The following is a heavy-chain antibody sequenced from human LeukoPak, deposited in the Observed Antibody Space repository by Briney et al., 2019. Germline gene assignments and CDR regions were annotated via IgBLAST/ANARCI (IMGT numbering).Heavy chain of an antibody. J-gene: IGHJ4*02. CDR2: IYYSGST. Sequence: SETLSLTCTVSGGSISSSSYYWGWIRQPPGKGLEWIGSIYYSGSTYYNPSLKSRVTISVDTSKNQFSLKLSSVTAADTAVYYCARHFHGSGSYGPWDFDYWGQGTLVTVSS. V-gene: IGHV4-39*01. CDR3: ARHFHGSGSYGPWDFDY. D-gene: IGHD3-10*01. CDR1: GGSISSSSYY.